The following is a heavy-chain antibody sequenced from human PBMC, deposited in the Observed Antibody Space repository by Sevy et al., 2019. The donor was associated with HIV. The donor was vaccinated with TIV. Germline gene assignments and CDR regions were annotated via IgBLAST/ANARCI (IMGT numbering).Heavy chain of an antibody. CDR2: ISGSGGST. J-gene: IGHJ4*02. CDR3: AKVRFLEWLPTPLFDY. CDR1: GFTFSSYA. D-gene: IGHD3-3*01. V-gene: IGHV3-23*01. Sequence: GGSLRLSCVASGFTFSSYAMSWVRQAPGKGLEWVSAISGSGGSTYYADSVKGRFTISRDNSKNTLYLQMNSLRAEDTAVYYCAKVRFLEWLPTPLFDYWGQGTLVTVSS.